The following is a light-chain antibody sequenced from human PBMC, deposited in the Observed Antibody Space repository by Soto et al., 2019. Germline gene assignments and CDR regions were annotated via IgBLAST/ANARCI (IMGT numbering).Light chain of an antibody. CDR2: GNR. CDR1: SSNLGAGYD. V-gene: IGLV1-40*01. CDR3: QAYDYSLTASV. J-gene: IGLJ3*02. Sequence: QAVVTQPPSVSGAPGQRVTISCTGNSSNLGAGYDVHWYQQLQGAAPKLVIFGNRNRPSGVPERFSGSKSGTSASLAITGLQAEDEADYYCQAYDYSLTASVFGGGTKLTVL.